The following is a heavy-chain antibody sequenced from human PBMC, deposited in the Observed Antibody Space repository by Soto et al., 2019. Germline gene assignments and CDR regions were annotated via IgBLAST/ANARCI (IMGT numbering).Heavy chain of an antibody. CDR3: AKDQTPMTTVTTD. CDR1: GFTFDDYA. V-gene: IGHV3-9*01. CDR2: ISWNSGSI. D-gene: IGHD4-17*01. J-gene: IGHJ4*02. Sequence: PGGSLRLSCAASGFTFDDYAMHWVRQAPGKGLEWVSGISWNSGSIGYADSVKGRFTISRDNAKNSLYLQMNSLRAEDTALYYCAKDQTPMTTVTTDWGQGTLVTVSS.